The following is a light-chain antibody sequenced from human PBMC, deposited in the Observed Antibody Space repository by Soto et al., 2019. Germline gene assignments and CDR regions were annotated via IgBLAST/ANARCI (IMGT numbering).Light chain of an antibody. CDR3: QQYNNWPPLT. CDR2: GAS. V-gene: IGKV3-15*01. J-gene: IGKJ4*01. CDR1: QSVSSN. Sequence: EIVMTQSPATLSVSPGERATLSCRASQSVSSNLDWYQQKPGQAPRLLIYGASTRATGIPARFSGSGSGAEFLLTIRSLQSEYFAAYYCQQYNNWPPLTFGGGTKVQIK.